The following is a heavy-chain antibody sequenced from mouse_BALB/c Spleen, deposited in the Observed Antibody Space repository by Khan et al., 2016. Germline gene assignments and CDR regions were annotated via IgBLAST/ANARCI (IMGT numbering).Heavy chain of an antibody. V-gene: IGHV9-1*02. J-gene: IGHJ2*01. CDR2: INTYTGEP. CDR3: ARGGYYYFDY. CDR1: GYTFTNYG. D-gene: IGHD2-3*01. Sequence: QIQLVQSGPELKKPGETVKISCKASGYTFTNYGMNWVKQAPGKGLKWMGWINTYTGEPTYADDFKGRFAFSLETSASTAYLQINNLKNEDMATYFCARGGYYYFDYSGQGTTLTVSS.